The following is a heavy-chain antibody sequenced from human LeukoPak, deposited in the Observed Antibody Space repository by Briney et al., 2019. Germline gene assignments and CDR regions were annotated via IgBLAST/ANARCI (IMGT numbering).Heavy chain of an antibody. J-gene: IGHJ2*01. D-gene: IGHD2/OR15-2a*01. V-gene: IGHV4-39*01. CDR2: ISYSGST. Sequence: SETLSLTCTVSGGSISSSSSDYYWGWVRQPPGKGLEWIGSISYSGSTYYNPSLKSRVTISADTSNNQFSLKLTSVTAADTAVYYCARAFRARYFDLWGRGTLVTVSS. CDR1: GGSISSSSSDYY. CDR3: ARAFRARYFDL.